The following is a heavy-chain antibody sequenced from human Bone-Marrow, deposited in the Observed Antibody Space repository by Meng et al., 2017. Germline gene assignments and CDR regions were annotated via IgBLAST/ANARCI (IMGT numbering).Heavy chain of an antibody. CDR1: GFNFDDYG. CDR3: ASAPVRGDVATIDY. J-gene: IGHJ4*02. Sequence: GESLKISCAASGFNFDDYGMSWVRQAPGKGLEWGSGINGNGGSISYADSVKGRFTVTRDNDKNTMYLQMNSLRVEDAAVYYCASAPVRGDVATIDYWGQGTLVTVSS. V-gene: IGHV3-20*04. D-gene: IGHD5-12*01. CDR2: INGNGGSI.